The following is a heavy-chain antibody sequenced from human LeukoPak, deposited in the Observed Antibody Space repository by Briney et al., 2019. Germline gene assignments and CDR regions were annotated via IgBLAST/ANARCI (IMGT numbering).Heavy chain of an antibody. D-gene: IGHD5-24*01. Sequence: GGSLRLSCAASGFTFSNYAMTWVRQAPGKGLEWVSGTSHSGGNTYYTDPVKGRFTISRDNSKNTPYLQMNSLRPEDTAMYYCARAAGEMATIRYWGQGTLVTVSS. CDR1: GFTFSNYA. CDR3: ARAAGEMATIRY. V-gene: IGHV3-23*01. J-gene: IGHJ4*02. CDR2: TSHSGGNT.